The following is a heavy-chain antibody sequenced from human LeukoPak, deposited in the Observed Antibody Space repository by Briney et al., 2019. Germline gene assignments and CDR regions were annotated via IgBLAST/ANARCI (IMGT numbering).Heavy chain of an antibody. J-gene: IGHJ4*02. V-gene: IGHV3-33*08. D-gene: IGHD1-1*01. CDR1: GFTFSSYG. Sequence: GGSLRLSCAASGFTFSSYGMQWVRQAPGKGLEWVAVIWYDGSNKYYADSVKGRFTISRDNSKNTLYLQMNSLRAEDTAVYYCARDGRTGFYFDYWGQGTLVTVSS. CDR3: ARDGRTGFYFDY. CDR2: IWYDGSNK.